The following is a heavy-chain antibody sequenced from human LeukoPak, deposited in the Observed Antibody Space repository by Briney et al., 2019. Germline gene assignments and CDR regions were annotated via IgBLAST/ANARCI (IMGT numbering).Heavy chain of an antibody. D-gene: IGHD6-13*01. CDR3: ARRGIAAAGTVAFDI. J-gene: IGHJ3*02. V-gene: IGHV4-61*01. Sequence: PSETLSLTCTVSGCSVSSGKYYWSWIRQPPGKGLEWIGYIYYSGSTNYNPSLKSRVTISVDTSKNQFSLKLSSVTAADTAVYYCARRGIAAAGTVAFDIWGQGTMVTVSS. CDR2: IYYSGST. CDR1: GCSVSSGKYY.